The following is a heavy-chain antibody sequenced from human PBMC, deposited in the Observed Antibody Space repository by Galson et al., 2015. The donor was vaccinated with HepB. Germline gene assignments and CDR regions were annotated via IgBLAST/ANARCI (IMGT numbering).Heavy chain of an antibody. CDR2: IWYDGSNK. CDR3: ARDLFLRSWWSLGY. D-gene: IGHD6-13*01. CDR1: GFTFSSYG. J-gene: IGHJ4*02. Sequence: SLRLSCAASGFTFSSYGMHWVRQAPGKGLEWVAVIWYDGSNKYYADSVKGRFAISRDNSKNTLYLQMNSLRAEDTAVYYCARDLFLRSWWSLGYWGQGTLVTVSS. V-gene: IGHV3-33*01.